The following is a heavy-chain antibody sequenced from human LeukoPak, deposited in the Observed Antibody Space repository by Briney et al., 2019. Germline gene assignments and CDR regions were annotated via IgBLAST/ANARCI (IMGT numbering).Heavy chain of an antibody. CDR2: IIPIFGTA. CDR3: ARGGSLTIFGVVPGGFDY. J-gene: IGHJ4*02. V-gene: IGHV1-69*13. Sequence: ASVKVSCKTSGYTFTDLYIRWLQQAPGQGLEWMGGIIPIFGTANYAQKFQGRVTITADESTSTAYMELSSLRSEDTAVYYCARGGSLTIFGVVPGGFDYWGQGTLVTVSS. D-gene: IGHD3-3*01. CDR1: GYTFTDLY.